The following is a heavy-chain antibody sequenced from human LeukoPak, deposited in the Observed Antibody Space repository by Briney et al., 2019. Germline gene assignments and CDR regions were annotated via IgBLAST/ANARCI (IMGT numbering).Heavy chain of an antibody. J-gene: IGHJ1*01. D-gene: IGHD4/OR15-4a*01. V-gene: IGHV3-30*01. CDR2: VSVDGRNK. Sequence: PGGSLRLSCAASGFTFSSYWMSWVRHAPGKGREWLAVVSVDGRNKFYSESVKGRLSISRDNSKSTVYLQMNSLRDEDSAVYYCATLDWCHEDLVACGSSEHWGQGTLVTVSS. CDR1: GFTFSSYW. CDR3: ATLDWCHEDLVACGSSEH.